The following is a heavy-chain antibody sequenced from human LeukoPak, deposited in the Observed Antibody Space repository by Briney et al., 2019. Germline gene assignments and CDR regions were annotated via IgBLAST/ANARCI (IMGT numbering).Heavy chain of an antibody. Sequence: SVKVSCRASGSTFSSYAISWVRQAPGQGLEWMGGIIPMFGSPNYAQKFQGRVTITAESSTTTVHLELSSLRPEDTAVYYCARGEGSALQRVIHDFYYYMDVWGKGTPVTISS. V-gene: IGHV1-69*13. D-gene: IGHD5-18*01. CDR2: IIPMFGSP. J-gene: IGHJ6*03. CDR1: GSTFSSYA. CDR3: ARGEGSALQRVIHDFYYYMDV.